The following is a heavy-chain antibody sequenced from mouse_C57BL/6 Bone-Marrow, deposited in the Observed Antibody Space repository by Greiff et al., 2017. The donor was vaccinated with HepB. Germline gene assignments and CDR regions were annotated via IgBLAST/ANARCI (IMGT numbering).Heavy chain of an antibody. CDR3: ARGEVYYGSSYGFDV. V-gene: IGHV1-55*01. D-gene: IGHD1-1*01. CDR2: IYPGSGST. CDR1: GYTFTSYW. J-gene: IGHJ1*03. Sequence: QVQLQQPGAELVKPGASVKMSCKASGYTFTSYWITWVKQRPGQGLEWIRDIYPGSGSTNYNEKFKSKATLTVDTSSSTAYMQLSSLTSEDSAVYYCARGEVYYGSSYGFDVWGTGTTVTVSS.